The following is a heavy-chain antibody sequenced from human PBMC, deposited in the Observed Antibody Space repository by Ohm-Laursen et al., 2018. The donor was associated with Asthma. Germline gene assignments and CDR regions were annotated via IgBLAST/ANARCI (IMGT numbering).Heavy chain of an antibody. Sequence: GALRLSCAASVFTFSSYSMNWVRQAPRKALAWVSYITSYSSTTYYADSVKGRFTISRDNAKNSLYLQMNSLRAQDTAVYYCAVRTTSAGFDVWGQGTTVTVSS. CDR3: AVRTTSAGFDV. CDR2: ITSYSSTT. V-gene: IGHV3-48*01. CDR1: VFTFSSYS. D-gene: IGHD1-1*01. J-gene: IGHJ6*02.